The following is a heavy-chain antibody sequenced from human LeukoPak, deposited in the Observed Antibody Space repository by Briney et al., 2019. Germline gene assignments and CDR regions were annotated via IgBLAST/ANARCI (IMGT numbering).Heavy chain of an antibody. V-gene: IGHV4-4*07. CDR2: IYTSGST. CDR1: GGSISSYY. D-gene: IGHD6-13*01. Sequence: PSETLSLTCTVSGGSISSYYWSWIRQPAGKGLEWIGRIYTSGSTNYNPSLKSRVTMSVDTSKNQFSLKLSSVTAPDTAVYYCARDLTGGSSWYQYYFDYWGQGTLVTVSS. CDR3: ARDLTGGSSWYQYYFDY. J-gene: IGHJ4*02.